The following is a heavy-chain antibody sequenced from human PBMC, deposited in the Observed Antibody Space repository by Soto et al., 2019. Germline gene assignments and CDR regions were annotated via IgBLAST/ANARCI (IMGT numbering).Heavy chain of an antibody. J-gene: IGHJ6*02. CDR2: IYYSGST. CDR1: GGSISSGGYY. V-gene: IGHV4-31*03. D-gene: IGHD3-3*01. Sequence: SETLSLTCTVSGGSISSGGYYWSWIRQHPGKGLEWIGYIYYSGSTYYNPSLKSRVTISVDTSKNQFSLKLSSVTAADTAVYYCARDRKVQNYDFWSGYYYYYGMDVWGQGTTVTVSS. CDR3: ARDRKVQNYDFWSGYYYYYGMDV.